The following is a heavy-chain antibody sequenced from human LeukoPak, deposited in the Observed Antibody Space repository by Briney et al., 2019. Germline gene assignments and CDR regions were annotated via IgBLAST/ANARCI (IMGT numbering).Heavy chain of an antibody. CDR3: ARRPGTKTSSGSRYDY. J-gene: IGHJ4*02. V-gene: IGHV3-20*04. D-gene: IGHD6-19*01. CDR1: GFTFDDYG. Sequence: GSLRLSCAASGFTFDDYGMSWVRQAPGKGLEWVSGINWNGGSTGYADSVKGRFTISRDNAKNSLYLQMNSLRAEDTALYYCARRPGTKTSSGSRYDYWGQGTLVTVSS. CDR2: INWNGGST.